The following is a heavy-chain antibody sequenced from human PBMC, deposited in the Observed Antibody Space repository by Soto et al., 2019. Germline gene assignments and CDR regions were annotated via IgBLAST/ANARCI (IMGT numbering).Heavy chain of an antibody. V-gene: IGHV4-34*01. J-gene: IGHJ4*02. D-gene: IGHD1-26*01. CDR2: INHSGST. CDR3: AAGGALPRYY. Sequence: KPSETLSLTCAVYGGSFSGYYWSWIRQPPGKGLEWIGEINHSGSTNYNPSLKSRVTISVDRSKNQFSLKLSSVTAADTAVYYCAAGGALPRYYWGQGTLVTVSS. CDR1: GGSFSGYY.